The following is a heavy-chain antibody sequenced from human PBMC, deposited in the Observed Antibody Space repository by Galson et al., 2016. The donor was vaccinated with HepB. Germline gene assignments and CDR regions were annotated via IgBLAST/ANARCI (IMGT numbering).Heavy chain of an antibody. CDR3: AREDWNYALD. CDR2: ITGGSKTI. D-gene: IGHD1-7*01. J-gene: IGHJ4*02. V-gene: IGHV3-48*02. Sequence: SLRLSCAASGFTFSRISMHWVRRAPGKGLEWVAYITGGSKTIFYADQVKGRFTISRDNAKSLLYLQMNRLGDEDIAMYYCAREDWNYALDWGRGTLVTISS. CDR1: GFTFSRIS.